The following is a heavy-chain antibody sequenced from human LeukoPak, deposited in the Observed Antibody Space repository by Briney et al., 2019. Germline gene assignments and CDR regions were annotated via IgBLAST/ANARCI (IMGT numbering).Heavy chain of an antibody. Sequence: GGSLRLSCLAYGFAFSGYVMDWVRQAPGKGLKSVSVISSKGGTTDYTESVKGRFNVSRDNSQNTLFLEMSSLRAEDTAVYYCVRHSVTQSTSGWYGALDIWGQGTMVVVSS. CDR3: VRHSVTQSTSGWYGALDI. J-gene: IGHJ3*02. CDR1: GFAFSGYV. V-gene: IGHV3-64D*06. D-gene: IGHD6-19*01. CDR2: ISSKGGTT.